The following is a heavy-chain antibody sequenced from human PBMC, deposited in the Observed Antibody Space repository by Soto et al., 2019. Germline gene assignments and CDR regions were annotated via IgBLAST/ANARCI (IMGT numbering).Heavy chain of an antibody. CDR2: FIPIFGTA. Sequence: QVQLVQSGAEVKKPGSSVKVSCKASGGTFSSYAISWVRQAPGQGLEWMGGFIPIFGTANYAQKFQGRVTITADESTSTAYMELSSLRSEDTAVYYCARENRYSYGLERSNWFDPWGQGTLVTVSS. D-gene: IGHD5-18*01. J-gene: IGHJ5*02. CDR3: ARENRYSYGLERSNWFDP. V-gene: IGHV1-69*01. CDR1: GGTFSSYA.